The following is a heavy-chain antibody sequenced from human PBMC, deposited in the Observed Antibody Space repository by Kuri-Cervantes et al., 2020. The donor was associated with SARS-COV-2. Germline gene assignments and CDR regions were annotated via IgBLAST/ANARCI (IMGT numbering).Heavy chain of an antibody. Sequence: GGSLRLSCKASGYTFTGYYMHWVRQAPGQGLEWMGWINPNSGGTNYAQKFQGRVTMTRDTSISTAYMELSRLRSEDTAVYYCATEGYSIIIWAFAHWGQGTKVTVSS. CDR2: INPNSGGT. CDR3: ATEGYSIIIWAFAH. CDR1: GYTFTGYY. D-gene: IGHD3-22*01. J-gene: IGHJ3*01. V-gene: IGHV1-2*02.